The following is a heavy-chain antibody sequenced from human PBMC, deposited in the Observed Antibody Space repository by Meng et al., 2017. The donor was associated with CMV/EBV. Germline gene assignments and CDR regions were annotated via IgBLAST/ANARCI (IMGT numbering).Heavy chain of an antibody. J-gene: IGHJ4*01. V-gene: IGHV3-30*02. CDR3: TKDSGRGGHLWFRGVDY. D-gene: IGHD3-10*01. CDR1: GLTLSSYG. Sequence: GESLKISCAASGLTLSSYGIHWVRQAPGKGLEWVAFIRYDGGKKEYVDSVKGRFTISRDNSKNTVNLQMNSLRAEDTAVYYCTKDSGRGGHLWFRGVDYWGHGTLVTVSS. CDR2: IRYDGGKK.